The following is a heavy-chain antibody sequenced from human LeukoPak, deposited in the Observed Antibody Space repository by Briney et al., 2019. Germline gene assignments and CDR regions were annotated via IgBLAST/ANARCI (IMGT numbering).Heavy chain of an antibody. J-gene: IGHJ4*02. Sequence: ASVKVSCKAFGYIFTNYGISWVRQAPGQGLEWMGWISARNGKTNYAQKVQGRVTMTTDTSATTAYMELRSLRSDDTAVYYCARDTEWEKNPDYFDYWGQGTLVTVSS. CDR1: GYIFTNYG. V-gene: IGHV1-18*01. D-gene: IGHD1-26*01. CDR2: ISARNGKT. CDR3: ARDTEWEKNPDYFDY.